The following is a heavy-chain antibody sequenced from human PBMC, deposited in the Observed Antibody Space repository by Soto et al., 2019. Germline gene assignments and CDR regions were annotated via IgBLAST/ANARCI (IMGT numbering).Heavy chain of an antibody. V-gene: IGHV1-18*01. CDR3: ARALAYSGYAGMDV. J-gene: IGHJ6*02. D-gene: IGHD5-12*01. Sequence: QVQLVQSGGEVKKPGASVKVSCKASGYTFTIYGINWVRQAPGQGLEWMGWISPDNGNTNYAQKLQGRVTMTTDRSTSTAYMELRSLRSDDTAVYYCARALAYSGYAGMDVWGQGITVTVSS. CDR1: GYTFTIYG. CDR2: ISPDNGNT.